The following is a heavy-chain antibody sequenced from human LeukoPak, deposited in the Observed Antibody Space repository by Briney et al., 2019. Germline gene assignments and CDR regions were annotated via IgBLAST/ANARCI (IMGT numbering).Heavy chain of an antibody. CDR2: IKQDGSEK. V-gene: IGHV3-7*03. CDR3: ARLRGRYFDLLPQYYFDY. D-gene: IGHD3-9*01. J-gene: IGHJ4*02. Sequence: SGGSLRLSCAASGFTFSSYWMSWVRQAPGKGLEWVANIKQDGSEKYYVDSVKGRFTISRDNAKNSLYLQMNSLRAEDTAVYYCARLRGRYFDLLPQYYFDYWGQGTLVTVSS. CDR1: GFTFSSYW.